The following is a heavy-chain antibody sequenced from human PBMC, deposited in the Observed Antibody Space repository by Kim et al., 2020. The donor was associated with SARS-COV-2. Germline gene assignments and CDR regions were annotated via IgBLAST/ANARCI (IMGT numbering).Heavy chain of an antibody. CDR1: GFPFSSFA. J-gene: IGHJ4*01. D-gene: IGHD3-16*02. Sequence: GGSLRLSCAASGFPFSSFAMSWVRQAPGKGLEWVSGISGGGSSTYNADSVKGRFAISRDNPKNTLYLQMNSLRAEDTAVYYCAKVPDYDYVWGRYRFYF. CDR3: AKVPDYDYVWGRYRFYF. V-gene: IGHV3-23*01. CDR2: ISGGGSST.